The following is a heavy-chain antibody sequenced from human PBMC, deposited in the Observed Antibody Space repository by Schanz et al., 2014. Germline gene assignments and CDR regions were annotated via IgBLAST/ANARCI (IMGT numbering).Heavy chain of an antibody. CDR3: ARDAADFYDILTEEDY. Sequence: QVQLVQSGAEVKKPGASVRVSCKASGYTFTTYAMSWVRQAPGQGLEWVGWISVYTGNTKYGQKVQGRVTMTTDTATSTAYMELRSLRSDDTAVYYCARDAADFYDILTEEDYWGRGTLVTVSS. CDR2: ISVYTGNT. V-gene: IGHV1-18*01. D-gene: IGHD3-9*01. J-gene: IGHJ4*02. CDR1: GYTFTTYA.